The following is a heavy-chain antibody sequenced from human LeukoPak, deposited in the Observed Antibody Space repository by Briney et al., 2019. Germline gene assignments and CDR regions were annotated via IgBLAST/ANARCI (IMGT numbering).Heavy chain of an antibody. CDR1: GFTFSSYW. J-gene: IGHJ4*02. D-gene: IGHD6-19*01. V-gene: IGHV3-7*01. Sequence: GGSLRLSCAASGFTFSSYWMNWVRQAPGRGLGWGPNIKQDGSEKYYVDSVKGRFTISRDNAKKSLYLQMNSLRADDTAVYYCAKSGHQWLGYPGFHYWGQGTLVTVSS. CDR2: IKQDGSEK. CDR3: AKSGHQWLGYPGFHY.